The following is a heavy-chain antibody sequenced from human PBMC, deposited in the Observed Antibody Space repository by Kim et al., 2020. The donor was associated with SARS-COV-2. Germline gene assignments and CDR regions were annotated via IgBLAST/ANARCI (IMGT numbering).Heavy chain of an antibody. CDR2: IWYDGSNK. D-gene: IGHD6-13*01. Sequence: GRSLRLSCAASGFTFSNYGMHWVRQAPGKGLEWVAVIWYDGSNKYYADSVKGRFTISRDNSKNTLYLQMKSLRAEDTAVYYCARDVAAAGSGPHYWGQGTLVTVSS. CDR1: GFTFSNYG. J-gene: IGHJ4*02. V-gene: IGHV3-33*01. CDR3: ARDVAAAGSGPHY.